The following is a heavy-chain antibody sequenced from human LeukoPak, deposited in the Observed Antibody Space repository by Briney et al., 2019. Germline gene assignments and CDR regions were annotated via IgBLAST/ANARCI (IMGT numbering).Heavy chain of an antibody. J-gene: IGHJ4*02. Sequence: PGGSLRLSCAASGFTFSSYAMSWVRQAPGKGLEWVSAISGSGGSTYYADSVKGRFTISRGNSKNTLYLQMNSLRAEDTAVYYCAKLEAGSYLPFDYWGQGTLVTVSS. CDR3: AKLEAGSYLPFDY. CDR2: ISGSGGST. CDR1: GFTFSSYA. D-gene: IGHD1-26*01. V-gene: IGHV3-23*01.